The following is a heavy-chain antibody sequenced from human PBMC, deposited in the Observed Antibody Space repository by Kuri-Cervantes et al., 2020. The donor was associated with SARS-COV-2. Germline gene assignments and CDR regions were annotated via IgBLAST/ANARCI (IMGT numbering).Heavy chain of an antibody. CDR1: GGTFSSYA. V-gene: IGHV1-69*13. J-gene: IGHJ5*02. CDR2: IIPIFGTA. CDR3: ARNPLADITIFGVVTGNNWFDP. D-gene: IGHD3-3*01. Sequence: SVKVSCKASGGTFSSYAISWVRQAPGQGLEWMGGIIPIFGTANYAQKFQGRVTITADESTSTAYMELSSLRSEDTAVYYCARNPLADITIFGVVTGNNWFDPWGQGTLVTVSS.